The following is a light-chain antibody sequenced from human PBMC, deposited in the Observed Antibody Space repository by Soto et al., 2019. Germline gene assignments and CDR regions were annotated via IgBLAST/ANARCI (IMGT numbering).Light chain of an antibody. J-gene: IGKJ4*01. V-gene: IGKV2-28*01. CDR3: MQALQTPPT. CDR2: LGS. Sequence: DIVMTQSPLSLPVTPGEPASISCRSSQSLLHSNGYNYLDWYLQKPGQSPQLLIYLGSNRASGVPERFSGSGSGTDFTLKISRVEAEDVGLYYCMQALQTPPTFGGGTKVEIK. CDR1: QSLLHSNGYNY.